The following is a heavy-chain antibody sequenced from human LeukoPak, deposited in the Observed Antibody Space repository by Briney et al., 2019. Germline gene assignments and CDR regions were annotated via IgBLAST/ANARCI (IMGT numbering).Heavy chain of an antibody. V-gene: IGHV3-30-3*01. CDR1: GFTFSSYA. CDR3: ARGPPAGLPKDPSFDY. CDR2: ISYDGSNK. J-gene: IGHJ4*02. D-gene: IGHD2-21*02. Sequence: PGRSLRLSCAASGFTFSSYAMHWVRQAPGKGLEWVAVISYDGSNKYYADSVKGRFTISRDNSKNTLYLQMNSLRAEDTAVYYCARGPPAGLPKDPSFDYWGQGTLVTVSS.